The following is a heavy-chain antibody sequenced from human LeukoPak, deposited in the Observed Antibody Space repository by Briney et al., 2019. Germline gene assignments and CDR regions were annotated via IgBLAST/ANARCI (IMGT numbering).Heavy chain of an antibody. CDR1: GFTVSSNY. J-gene: IGHJ4*02. V-gene: IGHV3-66*01. CDR3: ARVGSGDIYGYGDY. Sequence: GGSLRLSCAASGFTVSSNYMSWVRQAPGKGLEWVSVLYTGGNTYYAASVKGRFTTSRDNSKNTLYLQMNSLRGEDTAVYYCARVGSGDIYGYGDYWGQGTLVTVSS. CDR2: LYTGGNT. D-gene: IGHD5-18*01.